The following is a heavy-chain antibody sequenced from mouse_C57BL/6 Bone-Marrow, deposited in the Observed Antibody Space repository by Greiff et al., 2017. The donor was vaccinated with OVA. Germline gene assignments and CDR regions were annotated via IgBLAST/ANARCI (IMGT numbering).Heavy chain of an antibody. J-gene: IGHJ3*01. CDR2: ISDGGSYT. V-gene: IGHV5-4*03. Sequence: EVKLVESGGGLVKPGGSLKLSCAASGFTFSSYAMSWVRQTPEKRLEWVATISDGGSYTYYPDNVKGRFTISRDNAKNNLYLQMSHLKSEDTAMYYCARVELLAYWGQGTLVTVSA. D-gene: IGHD2-12*01. CDR3: ARVELLAY. CDR1: GFTFSSYA.